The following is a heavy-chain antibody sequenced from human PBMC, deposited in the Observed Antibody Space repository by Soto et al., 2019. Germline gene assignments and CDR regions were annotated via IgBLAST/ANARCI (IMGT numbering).Heavy chain of an antibody. CDR2: ISYDGSNK. D-gene: IGHD3-3*01. Sequence: QVQLVESGGGVVQPGRSLRLSCAASGFTFSSYGMHWVRQAPGKGLEWVAVISYDGSNKYYTDSVKGRFTISRDNSKNTLYLQLNRLRAEATAVYYCAKDFFGVVSQGNWFDPWGQGTLVTVSS. V-gene: IGHV3-30*18. CDR1: GFTFSSYG. CDR3: AKDFFGVVSQGNWFDP. J-gene: IGHJ5*02.